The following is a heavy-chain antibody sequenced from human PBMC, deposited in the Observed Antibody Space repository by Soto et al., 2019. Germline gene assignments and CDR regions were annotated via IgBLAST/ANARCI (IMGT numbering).Heavy chain of an antibody. Sequence: QVHLVQSGAEVKKPGASVKVSCKGSGYDFTTYGIPWVRQAPGQGLESMAWISAHNGNTDYAQKLQGRVTVTRDTSTSTAYMELRSLRSDDTAMYYCARGRYGDYWGQGALVTVSS. V-gene: IGHV1-18*01. CDR1: GYDFTTYG. J-gene: IGHJ4*02. CDR2: ISAHNGNT. CDR3: ARGRYGDY. D-gene: IGHD1-1*01.